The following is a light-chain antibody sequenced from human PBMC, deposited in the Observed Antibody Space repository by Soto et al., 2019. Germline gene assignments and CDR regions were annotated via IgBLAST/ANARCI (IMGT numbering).Light chain of an antibody. Sequence: QSALTQPPSASGSPGQSVTISCTGTSSDVGGYNYVSWYQQHPGEAPKLMIYEINKRPSGVPDRFSGSKSGNTASLTVSGLQAEDEADYYCSSYSGSNNLVFGTGTKVTVL. V-gene: IGLV2-8*01. CDR2: EIN. CDR1: SSDVGGYNY. J-gene: IGLJ1*01. CDR3: SSYSGSNNLV.